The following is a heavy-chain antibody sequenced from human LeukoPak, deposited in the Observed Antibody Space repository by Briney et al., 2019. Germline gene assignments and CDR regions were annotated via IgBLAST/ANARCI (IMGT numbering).Heavy chain of an antibody. J-gene: IGHJ3*02. CDR2: IYSGGST. V-gene: IGHV3-53*01. CDR1: GFTVSSNY. Sequence: GGSLRLSCAASGFTVSSNYMSWVRQAPGKGLEWVSVIYSGGSTYYADSVKGRFTISRDNSKNTLYLQMNSLRAEDTAVYYCARTLARASSSGSYYGAFDIWGQGTMVTVSS. CDR3: ARTLARASSSGSYYGAFDI. D-gene: IGHD1-26*01.